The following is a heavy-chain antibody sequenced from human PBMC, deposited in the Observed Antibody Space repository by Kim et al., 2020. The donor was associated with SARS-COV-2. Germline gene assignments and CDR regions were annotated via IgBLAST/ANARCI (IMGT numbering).Heavy chain of an antibody. CDR1: GYMFTNYY. J-gene: IGHJ4*02. CDR2: INPIDGSS. V-gene: IGHV1-46*01. Sequence: ASVKVSCKASGYMFTNYYMHWVRQAPGQGLEWMGAINPIDGSSSYSQKLQGRVTMTTDTSTNTVYMELSSLRSEDTAVYYCARDLGGGGGPAASYYWGQG. D-gene: IGHD3-10*01. CDR3: ARDLGGGGGPAASYY.